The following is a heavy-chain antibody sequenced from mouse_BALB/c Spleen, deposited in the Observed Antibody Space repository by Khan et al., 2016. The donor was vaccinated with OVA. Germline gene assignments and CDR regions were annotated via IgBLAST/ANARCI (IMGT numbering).Heavy chain of an antibody. V-gene: IGHV1-77*01. D-gene: IGHD1-2*01. CDR1: GYTFTDYY. J-gene: IGHJ3*01. CDR2: ISPGSGDT. CDR3: ARRNYFGYTCAY. Sequence: QVQLQQSGAELARPGASVKLSCKASGYTFTDYYINWVKQRTGQGLEWIGEISPGSGDTYYNEKFKGKGTLTADKSYTTAYMQLSSLTSVASAVYFCARRNYFGYTCAYWGQGTLVTVSA.